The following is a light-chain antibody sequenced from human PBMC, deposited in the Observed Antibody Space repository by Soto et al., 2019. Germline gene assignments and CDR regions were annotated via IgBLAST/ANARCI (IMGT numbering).Light chain of an antibody. Sequence: TQSPDTLSLSPGERATLSCRASQSVSSDLAWYQQKPGQAPRLLIFGASTRATSIPARFTGSRSGTEFTLTISSLQSEDFAVYYCQQYNTWPRTFGQGTKVDIK. V-gene: IGKV3-15*01. CDR3: QQYNTWPRT. CDR2: GAS. CDR1: QSVSSD. J-gene: IGKJ1*01.